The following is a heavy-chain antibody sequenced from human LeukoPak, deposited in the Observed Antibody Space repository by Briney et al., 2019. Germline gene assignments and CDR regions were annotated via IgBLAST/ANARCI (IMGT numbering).Heavy chain of an antibody. J-gene: IGHJ4*02. D-gene: IGHD4-17*01. Sequence: EAGGSLRLSCAASGFTFSSYAMSWVRQAPGKGLEWVAVISYDGSNKYYADSVKGRFTISRDNSKNTLYPQMNSLRAEDTAVYYCAKALGDDYGDFFDYWGQGTLVTVSS. V-gene: IGHV3-30*18. CDR1: GFTFSSYA. CDR3: AKALGDDYGDFFDY. CDR2: ISYDGSNK.